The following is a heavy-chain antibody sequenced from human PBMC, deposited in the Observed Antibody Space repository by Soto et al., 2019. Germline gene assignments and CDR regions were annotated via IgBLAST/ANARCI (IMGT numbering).Heavy chain of an antibody. Sequence: QVQLVQSGAEVKKPGSSVKVSCRAGRGSFSASGFSWVRQAPGQGLEWVGGFIPIFGTANYAQKFQDRVTMTADESTCTVYMELSSLRSEDPAVYYCARSGYSYGPNIDWGQGTLVTVSS. CDR3: ARSGYSYGPNID. CDR1: RGSFSASG. CDR2: FIPIFGTA. J-gene: IGHJ4*02. D-gene: IGHD5-18*01. V-gene: IGHV1-69*01.